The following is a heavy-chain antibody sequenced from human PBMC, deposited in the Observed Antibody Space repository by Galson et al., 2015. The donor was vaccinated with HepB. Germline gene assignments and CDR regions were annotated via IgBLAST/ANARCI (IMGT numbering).Heavy chain of an antibody. CDR1: GGTFSSYA. CDR3: ARAIEPRVVATCWFDP. Sequence: SVKVSCKASGGTFSSYAISWVRQAPGQGLEWMGGIIPIFGTANYAQKFQGRVTITADESTSTAYMELSSLRSEDTAVYYCARAIEPRVVATCWFDPWGQGTLVTVSS. D-gene: IGHD5-12*01. J-gene: IGHJ5*02. V-gene: IGHV1-69*13. CDR2: IIPIFGTA.